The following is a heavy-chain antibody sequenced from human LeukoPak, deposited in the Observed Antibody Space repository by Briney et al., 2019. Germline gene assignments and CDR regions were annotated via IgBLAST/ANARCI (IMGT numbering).Heavy chain of an antibody. V-gene: IGHV1-18*01. CDR1: GYTFTSYG. Sequence: ASVKVSCKASGYTFTSYGISWVRQAPGQGLEWMGWISAYNGNTNCAQKPQGRVTMTRDTSTSTVYMELSSLRSEDTAVYYCARDGVYGSGSYRDDNLIDYRGQGTLVTVSS. CDR2: ISAYNGNT. CDR3: ARDGVYGSGSYRDDNLIDY. J-gene: IGHJ4*02. D-gene: IGHD3-10*01.